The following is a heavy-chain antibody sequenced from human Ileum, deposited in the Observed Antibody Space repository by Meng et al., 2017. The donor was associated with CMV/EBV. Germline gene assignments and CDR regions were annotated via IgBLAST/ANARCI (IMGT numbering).Heavy chain of an antibody. CDR2: IYPGDSDT. J-gene: IGHJ4*02. CDR1: GYSFTSYW. D-gene: IGHD3-3*01. CDR3: ARLGGYDFWSGYYAPIDY. Sequence: KVSCKGSGYSFTSYWIGWVRQMPGKGLEWMGIIYPGDSDTRYSPSFQGQVTISADKSISTAYLQWSSLKASDTAMYYCARLGGYDFWSGYYAPIDYWGQGTLVTVSS. V-gene: IGHV5-51*01.